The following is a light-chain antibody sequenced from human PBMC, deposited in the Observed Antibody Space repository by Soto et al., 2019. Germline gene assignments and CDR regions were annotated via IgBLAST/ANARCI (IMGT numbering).Light chain of an antibody. CDR1: PSVSSNY. J-gene: IGKJ4*01. Sequence: EIVLPQSSGPLSLSPGARVSLSCRASPSVSSNYLAWYQQKSVQAPRLLIYRASTRATGIPDRFPGSGSGTDFSLIISRLEPEDSEVDDGQQYAASPLTVGGGTKVESK. CDR2: RAS. V-gene: IGKV3-20*01. CDR3: QQYAASPLT.